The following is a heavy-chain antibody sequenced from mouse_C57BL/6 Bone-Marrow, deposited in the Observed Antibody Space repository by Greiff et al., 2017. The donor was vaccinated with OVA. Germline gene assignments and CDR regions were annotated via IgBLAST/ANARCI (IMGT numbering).Heavy chain of an antibody. CDR2: INPSTGGT. J-gene: IGHJ1*03. D-gene: IGHD2-1*01. CDR3: ARRSYDGIWYFDV. Sequence: DVKLQESGPELVKPGASVKLSCKASGYSFTGYYMNWVKQSPEKSLEWIGEINPSTGGTTYNQKFTAKATLTVDKSSSTAYMQLKSLTSEDAAVYYCARRSYDGIWYFDVWGTGTTVTVSS. CDR1: GYSFTGYY. V-gene: IGHV1-42*01.